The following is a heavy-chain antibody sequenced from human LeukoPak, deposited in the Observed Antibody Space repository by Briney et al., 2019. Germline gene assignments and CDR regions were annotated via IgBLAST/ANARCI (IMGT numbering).Heavy chain of an antibody. CDR3: AKGVYNYGPFCFDS. D-gene: IGHD5-18*01. V-gene: IGHV3-23*01. J-gene: IGHJ4*02. CDR2: ISGSGAGT. CDR1: GFTFSNYA. Sequence: PGGSLRLSCTASGFTFSNYAMSWVRQAPGKGLGWVSAISGSGAGTYYGDSVRGRLTISRDNSENTLYLQMNSLRAEDTAVYYCAKGVYNYGPFCFDSWGQGTLVAVSS.